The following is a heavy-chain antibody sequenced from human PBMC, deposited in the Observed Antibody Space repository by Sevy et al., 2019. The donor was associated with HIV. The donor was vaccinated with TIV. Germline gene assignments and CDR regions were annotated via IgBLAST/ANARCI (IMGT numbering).Heavy chain of an antibody. J-gene: IGHJ3*02. Sequence: GGSLRLSCAASGFTFSSYWMHWVRQAPGKGLVWVSRINSDGSSTRYADSVKGRFTISRDNAKNTLYLQMNSLRAEDTAVYYSARAAILTDAFDIWGQGTMVTVSS. CDR1: GFTFSSYW. CDR3: ARAAILTDAFDI. CDR2: INSDGSST. D-gene: IGHD2-21*02. V-gene: IGHV3-74*01.